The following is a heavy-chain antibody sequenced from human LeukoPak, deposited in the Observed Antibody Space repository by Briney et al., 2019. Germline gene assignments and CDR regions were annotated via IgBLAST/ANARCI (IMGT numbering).Heavy chain of an antibody. J-gene: IGHJ4*02. Sequence: GGSLRLSCAASGFTFSSYSMYWVRQPPGKGLEWMTVISYDGTNKYYADSVKGRFTISRDNSKNTLYLQMNSLRAEDTAVYYCARRAGAYSHPYDYWGQGTLVTVSS. CDR3: ARRAGAYSHPYDY. CDR2: ISYDGTNK. D-gene: IGHD4/OR15-4a*01. CDR1: GFTFSSYS. V-gene: IGHV3-30*03.